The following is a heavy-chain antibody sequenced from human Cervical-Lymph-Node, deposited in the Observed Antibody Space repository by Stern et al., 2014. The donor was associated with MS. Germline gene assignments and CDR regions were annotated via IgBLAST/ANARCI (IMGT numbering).Heavy chain of an antibody. CDR1: GFIFGDYT. J-gene: IGHJ4*02. V-gene: IGHV3-49*03. CDR2: IRRHAYGGTT. CDR3: TRDAYISSVSFDF. D-gene: IGHD3-16*02. Sequence: EVQLVESGGGLVQPGRSLRLSCTASGFIFGDYTVNWFRQAPGKGLEWVGLIRRHAYGGTTEYAASVQGRFTVSRDDSQSIAYLQMSSLKTEDTAVYFCTRDAYISSVSFDFWGQGTLVTVSS.